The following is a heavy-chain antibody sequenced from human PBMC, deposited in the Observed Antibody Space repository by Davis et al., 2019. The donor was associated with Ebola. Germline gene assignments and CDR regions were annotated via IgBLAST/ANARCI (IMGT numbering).Heavy chain of an antibody. CDR2: GTSADT. J-gene: IGHJ3*01. V-gene: IGHV3-23*01. CDR1: QFTFRNSA. D-gene: IGHD2/OR15-2a*01. Sequence: GESLNTPCAASQFTFRNSAMNWVRQAPGKGPEWVSTYGTSADTYYADSVKGRFTISRGNSKNTLYLQMNGLRVEDTAIYYCAKDNRNIWSEVWGQGTNVTVSS. CDR3: AKDNRNIWSEV.